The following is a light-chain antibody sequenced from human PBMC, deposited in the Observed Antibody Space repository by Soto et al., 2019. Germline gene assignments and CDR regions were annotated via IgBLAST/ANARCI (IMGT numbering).Light chain of an antibody. CDR3: SSYTSSSTLYV. Sequence: QSALTQPASVSGSPGQSITISCTGTSSDVDGYNYVSWYQQHPGKAPKLMIYDVSNRPSGVSNRFSGSKSGNTASLTISGLQAEDEADYYCSSYTSSSTLYVFGTGTKLTVL. CDR2: DVS. CDR1: SSDVDGYNY. J-gene: IGLJ1*01. V-gene: IGLV2-14*01.